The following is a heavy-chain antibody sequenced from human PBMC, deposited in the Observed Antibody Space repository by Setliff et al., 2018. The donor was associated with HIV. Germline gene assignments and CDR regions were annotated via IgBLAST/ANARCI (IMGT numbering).Heavy chain of an antibody. Sequence: PSETLSLTCAVYGESFSVYYWSWIRQPPGMGLEWIGEINHSGSTNCDPSLKSRVTISVDTSKNQFSLNLSSVTASDTAVYYCARIQWLVPGGWFDPWGQGTLVTVSS. V-gene: IGHV4-34*01. CDR2: INHSGST. CDR3: ARIQWLVPGGWFDP. CDR1: GESFSVYY. J-gene: IGHJ5*02. D-gene: IGHD6-19*01.